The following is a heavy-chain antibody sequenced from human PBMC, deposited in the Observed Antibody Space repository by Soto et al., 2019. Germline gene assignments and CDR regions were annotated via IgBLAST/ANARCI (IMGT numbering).Heavy chain of an antibody. CDR2: IYHSGTT. D-gene: IGHD3-16*02. Sequence: SETLSLTCVVSGGSISSGGYPWSWIRQPPGEALEWIAYIYHSGTTHYNPSLKSRVTISVDRSKNQFSLELISVTAADTAVYYCAREARDGDGPNRFFDYWGQGILVTVSS. CDR3: AREARDGDGPNRFFDY. J-gene: IGHJ4*02. CDR1: GGSISSGGYP. V-gene: IGHV4-30-2*01.